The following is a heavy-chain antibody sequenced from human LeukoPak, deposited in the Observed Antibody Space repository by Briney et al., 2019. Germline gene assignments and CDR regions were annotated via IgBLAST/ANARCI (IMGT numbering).Heavy chain of an antibody. V-gene: IGHV3-30*02. CDR2: IRYDGSNK. J-gene: IGHJ6*03. D-gene: IGHD6-19*01. CDR1: GFTFSSYG. Sequence: GGSLRLSCAASGFTFSSYGMHWVRQAPGKGLEWVAFIRYDGSNKYYADSVKGRFTISRDNSKNTLYLQMNSLRAEDTAVYYCARAVAGTVDHYYYYYYMDVWGKGTTVTVSS. CDR3: ARAVAGTVDHYYYYYYMDV.